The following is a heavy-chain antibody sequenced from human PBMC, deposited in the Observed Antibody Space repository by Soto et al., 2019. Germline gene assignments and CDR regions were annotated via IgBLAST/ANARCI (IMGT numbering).Heavy chain of an antibody. CDR3: ARECELGGDPDDAFDI. Sequence: SETLSLTCTVSGGSISSGGYYWSWIRQHPGKGLEWIGYIYYSGSTYYNPSLKSRVTTSVDTSKNQFSLKLSSVTAADTAVYYCARECELGGDPDDAFDIWGKGTMVTVSS. CDR2: IYYSGST. J-gene: IGHJ3*02. V-gene: IGHV4-31*03. CDR1: GGSISSGGYY. D-gene: IGHD2-21*01.